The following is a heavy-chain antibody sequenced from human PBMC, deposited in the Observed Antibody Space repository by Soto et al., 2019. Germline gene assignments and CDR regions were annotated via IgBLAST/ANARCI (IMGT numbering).Heavy chain of an antibody. CDR1: GGSISSSSYY. Sequence: SETLSLTCTVSGGSISSSSYYWGWIRQPPGKGLEWIGSIYYSGSTYYNPSLKSRVTISVDTSKNQFSLKLSSVTAADTAVYYCVTGYSSSWKPDYWGQGTLVTVSS. D-gene: IGHD6-13*01. CDR3: VTGYSSSWKPDY. CDR2: IYYSGST. J-gene: IGHJ4*02. V-gene: IGHV4-39*01.